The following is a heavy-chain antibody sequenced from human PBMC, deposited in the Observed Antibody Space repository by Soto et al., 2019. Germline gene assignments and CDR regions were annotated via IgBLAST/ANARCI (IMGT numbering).Heavy chain of an antibody. J-gene: IGHJ4*02. Sequence: SETLSLTCAVSGGSISSSNWWSWVRQPPGKGLEWIGEIYHSGSTNYNPSLKSRVTISVDTSKNQFSLKLSSVTAADTAVYYCARVFYYDSSGKHKSSKTPWGFDYWGQGTLVTVSS. CDR2: IYHSGST. CDR3: ARVFYYDSSGKHKSSKTPWGFDY. CDR1: GGSISSSNW. D-gene: IGHD3-22*01. V-gene: IGHV4-4*02.